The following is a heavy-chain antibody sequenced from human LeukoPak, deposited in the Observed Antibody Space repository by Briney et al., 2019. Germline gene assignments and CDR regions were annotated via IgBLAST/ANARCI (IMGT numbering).Heavy chain of an antibody. J-gene: IGHJ4*02. CDR3: AKGLTGTKFDY. CDR2: ISGSGGST. CDR1: GFTFNNYG. V-gene: IGHV3-23*01. D-gene: IGHD1-7*01. Sequence: GGSLRLSCAASGFTFNNYGLNWVRQAPGKGLEWVSSISGSGGSTYYADSVKGRFTISRDNSKNTLYLQMSSLRAEDTAVYYCAKGLTGTKFDYWGQGTLVTVSS.